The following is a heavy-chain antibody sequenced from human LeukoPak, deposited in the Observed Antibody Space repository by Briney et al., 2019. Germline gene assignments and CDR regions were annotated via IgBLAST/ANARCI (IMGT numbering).Heavy chain of an antibody. V-gene: IGHV3-74*01. CDR3: ARADSSGWGGFDY. Sequence: AGGSLRLSCAASGFTFSSYWMHWVRQAPGKGLVWVSRINSDGSSTSYADSVKGRVTISRDNAKNTLHPQMDSLRVEDTAVYFCARADSSGWGGFDYWGQGTLVTVSS. J-gene: IGHJ4*02. D-gene: IGHD6-19*01. CDR2: INSDGSST. CDR1: GFTFSSYW.